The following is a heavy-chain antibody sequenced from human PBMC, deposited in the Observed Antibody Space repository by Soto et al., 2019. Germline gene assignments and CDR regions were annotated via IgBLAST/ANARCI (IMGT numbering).Heavy chain of an antibody. CDR1: GGTFSSYA. CDR3: ARHRGTTVPFYYYYGMDV. CDR2: IIPIFGTA. Sequence: ASVKVSCNASGGTFSSYAISWVRQAPGQGLEWMGGIIPIFGTANYAQKFQGRVTITADKSTSTAYMELSSMRSEDTAVYYCARHRGTTVPFYYYYGMDVWGQGTTVTVSS. J-gene: IGHJ6*02. D-gene: IGHD4-4*01. V-gene: IGHV1-69*06.